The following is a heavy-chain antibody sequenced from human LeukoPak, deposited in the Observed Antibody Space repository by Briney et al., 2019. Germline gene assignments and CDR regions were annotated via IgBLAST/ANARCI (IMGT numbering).Heavy chain of an antibody. J-gene: IGHJ6*03. D-gene: IGHD3-16*02. CDR2: ISAYNGNT. CDR1: GYTFTSYG. Sequence: ASVKVSCKASGYTFTSYGISWVRQAPGQGLELMGWISAYNGNTNYAQKLQGRVTMTTDTSTSTAYMELRSLRSDDTAVYYCAREGYDYVWGSYRPISYYYYYYMDVWGKGTTVTVSS. CDR3: AREGYDYVWGSYRPISYYYYYYMDV. V-gene: IGHV1-18*01.